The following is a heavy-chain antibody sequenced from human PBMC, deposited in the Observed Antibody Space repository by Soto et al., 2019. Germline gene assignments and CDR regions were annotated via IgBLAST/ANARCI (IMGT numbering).Heavy chain of an antibody. D-gene: IGHD5-12*01. CDR2: IYPGDSDS. J-gene: IGHJ4*02. CDR3: ARTDGCEIEY. CDR1: GYSFVSYW. V-gene: IGHV5-51*01. Sequence: EASLKISCKGSGYSFVSYWIAWVRQRPGKGLEWMGIIYPGDSDSTYSPSFQGQVTLSVDKSINTVFLQWSSLEASDTAMYYCARTDGCEIEYWGQGTQVTVSS.